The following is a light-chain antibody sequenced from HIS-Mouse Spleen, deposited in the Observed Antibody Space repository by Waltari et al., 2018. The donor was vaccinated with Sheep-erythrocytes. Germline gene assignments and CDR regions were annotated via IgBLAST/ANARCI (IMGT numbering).Light chain of an antibody. CDR2: EVS. J-gene: IGLJ1*01. V-gene: IGLV2-14*01. CDR3: SSYTSSSTLYV. CDR1: SSDVGGYNY. Sequence: QSALTQPASVSGSPGQSITISCTGTSSDVGGYNYVSWYQQHPGKAPKLMIYEVSNRPSGVSNRVSGSKYGNTASLTISGLQAEDEADYYCSSYTSSSTLYVFGTGTKVTVL.